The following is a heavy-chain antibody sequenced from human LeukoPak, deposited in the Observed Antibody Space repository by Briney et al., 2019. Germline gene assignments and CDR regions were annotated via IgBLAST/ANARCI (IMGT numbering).Heavy chain of an antibody. CDR2: IYYSGST. CDR1: GGSISSRDYY. D-gene: IGHD3-3*01. V-gene: IGHV4-39*01. CDR3: AGHPYDFWSGPFDN. J-gene: IGHJ4*02. Sequence: SETLSLTCSVSGGSISSRDYYWAWIRRPPGKGLEWIGTIYYSGSTFYNPSLKTRVTMSVDTAESQFSLRLTSVTAADTAVYYCAGHPYDFWSGPFDNWGQGTLVTVSS.